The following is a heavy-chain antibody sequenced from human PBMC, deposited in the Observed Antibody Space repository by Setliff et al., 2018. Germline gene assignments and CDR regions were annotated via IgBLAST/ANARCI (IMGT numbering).Heavy chain of an antibody. V-gene: IGHV3-23*01. CDR2: ITDDGDTT. CDR3: AKEVPYDNGFIHLDY. D-gene: IGHD3-22*01. Sequence: GGSLRLSCTTSGFTFFSYTMNWVRQAPGKGLEWVSAITDDGDTTHYADSAKGRFTISRDNSKHTVYLQMDSLRAEDTAVYYCAKEVPYDNGFIHLDYWGLGTLVTVSS. CDR1: GFTFFSYT. J-gene: IGHJ4*02.